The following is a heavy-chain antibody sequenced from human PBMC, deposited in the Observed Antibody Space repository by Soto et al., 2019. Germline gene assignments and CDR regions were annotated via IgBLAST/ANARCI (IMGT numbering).Heavy chain of an antibody. V-gene: IGHV3-7*05. CDR3: ARVGTWQLVPSLRIYYGMDV. CDR2: IKQDGSEK. D-gene: IGHD6-6*01. Sequence: PGGSLRLSCAASGFTFSSYWMSWVRQAPGKGLEWVANIKQDGSEKYYVDSVKGRFTISRDNAKNSLYLQMNSLRAEDTAVYYWARVGTWQLVPSLRIYYGMDVWGQGTTVTVSS. J-gene: IGHJ6*02. CDR1: GFTFSSYW.